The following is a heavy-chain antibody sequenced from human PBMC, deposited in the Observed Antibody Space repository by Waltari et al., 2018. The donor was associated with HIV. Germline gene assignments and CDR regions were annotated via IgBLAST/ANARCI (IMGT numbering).Heavy chain of an antibody. J-gene: IGHJ4*02. CDR1: GGSISNYY. CDR2: IYSSGTT. CDR3: ARDGSPIDF. V-gene: IGHV4-4*07. Sequence: QVQLQESGPGLVKTSGTLSLTCTVAGGSISNYYWSCIRQTAGKGLEWIGRIYSSGTTEYNPSLKSRVTMSVDTSKNQFSLNLTSVTAADTAVYYCARDGSPIDFWGQGTLVTVSS.